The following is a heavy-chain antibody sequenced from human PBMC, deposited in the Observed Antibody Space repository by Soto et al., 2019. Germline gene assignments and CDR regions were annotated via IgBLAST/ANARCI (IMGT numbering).Heavy chain of an antibody. CDR2: ISYDGSSK. D-gene: IGHD3-10*01. J-gene: IGHJ4*02. CDR1: GFTFRSYA. V-gene: IGHV3-30-3*01. Sequence: GGSLRLSCAASGFTFRSYAIHWVRQAPGEGLEWVAIISYDGSSKFYTDSVKGRFTISRDNSNNTLHLQMNRLRSEDTAVYYCARDGRTGTTLPHGGLDQWGQGTLVTVSS. CDR3: ARDGRTGTTLPHGGLDQ.